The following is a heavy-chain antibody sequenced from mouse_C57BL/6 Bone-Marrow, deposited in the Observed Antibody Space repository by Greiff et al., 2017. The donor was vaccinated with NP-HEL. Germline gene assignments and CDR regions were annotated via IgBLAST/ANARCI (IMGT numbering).Heavy chain of an antibody. V-gene: IGHV1-47*01. Sequence: VKLMESGAGLVKPGASVKMSCKASGYTFTTYPIEWMKQTPGKSLEWIGNFHHYNDDTKYNETFKGKATLTVEKSSSTVYMELSRVTADDSAVDYGARTAQATSHWYFDVWGTGTTVTVSS. D-gene: IGHD3-2*02. CDR3: ARTAQATSHWYFDV. CDR1: GYTFTTYP. J-gene: IGHJ1*03. CDR2: FHHYNDDT.